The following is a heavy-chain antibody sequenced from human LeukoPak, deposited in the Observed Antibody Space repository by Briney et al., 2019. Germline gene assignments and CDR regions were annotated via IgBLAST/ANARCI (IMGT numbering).Heavy chain of an antibody. Sequence: SETLSLTCTVSGGSISSNSYYWSWIRQPPGKGLEWIGYIYYSGSTNYNPSLKSRVRTSVDTSKNQFSLKLSSVTAADTAVYYCARGGTLRYFDWAPNWFDPWGQGTLVTVSS. J-gene: IGHJ5*02. D-gene: IGHD3-9*01. V-gene: IGHV4-61*01. CDR3: ARGGTLRYFDWAPNWFDP. CDR1: GGSISSNSYY. CDR2: IYYSGST.